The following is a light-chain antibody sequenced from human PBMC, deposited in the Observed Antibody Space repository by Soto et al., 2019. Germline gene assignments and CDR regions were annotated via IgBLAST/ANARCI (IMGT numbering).Light chain of an antibody. CDR2: DAS. V-gene: IGKV1-5*01. Sequence: DFQMTQSLSTLSASVEDRVTITGRASQSISSWLAWYQQKPGKAPKLLIYDASSLESGVPSRFSGSGSGTESTLTISSLQPDDFATYYCQQYNSYWTFGQGTKVDI. CDR3: QQYNSYWT. J-gene: IGKJ1*01. CDR1: QSISSW.